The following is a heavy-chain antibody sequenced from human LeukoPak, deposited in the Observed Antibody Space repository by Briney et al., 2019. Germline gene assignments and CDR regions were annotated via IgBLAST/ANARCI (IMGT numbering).Heavy chain of an antibody. J-gene: IGHJ4*02. CDR1: GFTFSSYW. V-gene: IGHV3-7*05. Sequence: GGSLRLSCAASGFTFSSYWMSWVRQAPGKGLEWVANIKEDGTEIYYVDSVKGRFTISRDNAKNSLYLQMSSLRAEDTAVYYCASQFWWAAMVGPALDCWGQGSLVTVSS. D-gene: IGHD5-18*01. CDR2: IKEDGTEI. CDR3: ASQFWWAAMVGPALDC.